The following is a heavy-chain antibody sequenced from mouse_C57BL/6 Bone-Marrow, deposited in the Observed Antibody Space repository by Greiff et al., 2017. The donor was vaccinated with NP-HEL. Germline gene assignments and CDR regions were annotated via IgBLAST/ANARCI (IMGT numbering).Heavy chain of an antibody. J-gene: IGHJ1*03. Sequence: VQLQQSGAELVRPGASVKLSCTASGFNIKDDYMHWVKQRPEQGLEWIGWIDPENGDTEYASKFQGKATITADTSSNTAYLQLSSLTSEDTAVYYCTGYYGSSYWYFDVWGTGTTVTVSS. CDR2: IDPENGDT. CDR1: GFNIKDDY. CDR3: TGYYGSSYWYFDV. D-gene: IGHD1-1*01. V-gene: IGHV14-4*01.